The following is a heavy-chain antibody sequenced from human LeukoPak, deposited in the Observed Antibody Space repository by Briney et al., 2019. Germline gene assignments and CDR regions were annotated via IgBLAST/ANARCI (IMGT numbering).Heavy chain of an antibody. Sequence: GESLKISCKGSGYSFTSYGIGWVRQMPGKGLEWMGIIYPGDSDTRYSPSFQGQVTISADKSISTAYLQWSSLKASDTAMYYCARRLYCSSTSCYYFDYWGQGTLVTVSS. J-gene: IGHJ4*02. D-gene: IGHD2-2*01. CDR1: GYSFTSYG. V-gene: IGHV5-51*01. CDR2: IYPGDSDT. CDR3: ARRLYCSSTSCYYFDY.